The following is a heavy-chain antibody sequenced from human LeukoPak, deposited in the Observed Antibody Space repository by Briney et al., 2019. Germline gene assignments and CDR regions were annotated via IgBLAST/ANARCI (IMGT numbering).Heavy chain of an antibody. J-gene: IGHJ4*02. Sequence: SGGSLRLSCAASGFTFSNAWMSWVRQAPGKGLEWVGRIKSKTDGGTTDYAAPVKGRFTISRDDSKNTLYLQMNSLKTEDTAVYYCTPGPYSGYDCYWGQGTLVTVSS. CDR3: TPGPYSGYDCY. CDR2: IKSKTDGGTT. D-gene: IGHD5-12*01. V-gene: IGHV3-15*01. CDR1: GFTFSNAW.